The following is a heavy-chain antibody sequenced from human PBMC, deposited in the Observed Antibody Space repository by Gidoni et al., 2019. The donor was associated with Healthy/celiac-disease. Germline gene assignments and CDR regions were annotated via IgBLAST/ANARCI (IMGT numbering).Heavy chain of an antibody. D-gene: IGHD3-3*01. Sequence: EVQLVQSGAEVKKPGESLKIACKGAGYSFTRYWIGWVRQMPGKGLEWMGIIYPGDSDTRYSPSFQGQVTISADKSISTAYLQWSSLKASDTAMYYCARSQYWSGYSGYNWFDPWGQGTLVTVSS. CDR3: ARSQYWSGYSGYNWFDP. J-gene: IGHJ5*02. V-gene: IGHV5-51*03. CDR1: GYSFTRYW. CDR2: IYPGDSDT.